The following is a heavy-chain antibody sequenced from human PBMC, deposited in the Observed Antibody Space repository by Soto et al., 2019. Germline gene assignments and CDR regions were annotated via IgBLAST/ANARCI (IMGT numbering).Heavy chain of an antibody. CDR1: GFTFSDHY. J-gene: IGHJ6*03. D-gene: IGHD6-13*01. Sequence: GGSLRLSCAASGFTFSDHYMDWVRQAPGKGLEWVGRTRNKANSYTTEYAASVKGRFTISRDDSKNSLYLQMNSLKTEDTAVYYCARVLFSQPSDSSPYYMDVWGKGTTVTVSS. CDR3: ARVLFSQPSDSSPYYMDV. V-gene: IGHV3-72*01. CDR2: TRNKANSYTT.